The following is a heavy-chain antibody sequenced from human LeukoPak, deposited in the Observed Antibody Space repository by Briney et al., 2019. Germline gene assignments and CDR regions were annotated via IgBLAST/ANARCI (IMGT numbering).Heavy chain of an antibody. D-gene: IGHD3-16*01. CDR1: GFTFSNYV. Sequence: GGSLRLSCAASGFTFSNYVMSWVRQAPGKGLEWVSRISGNGRSTYYADSVKGRFTISRDNSKNTVNLQMNSLRAEDTAIYYCAKGGPNDYWGQGTLVTVSS. V-gene: IGHV3-23*01. CDR3: AKGGPNDY. CDR2: ISGNGRST. J-gene: IGHJ4*02.